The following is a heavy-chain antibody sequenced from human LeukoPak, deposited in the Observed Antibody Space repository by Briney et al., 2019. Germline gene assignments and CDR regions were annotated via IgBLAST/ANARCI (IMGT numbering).Heavy chain of an antibody. D-gene: IGHD1-1*01. V-gene: IGHV3-33*01. J-gene: IGHJ4*02. CDR2: IWYDGSNK. Sequence: PGRSLRLSCAASGFTFSSYGMHWVRRAPGKGLEWVAVIWYDGSNKYYADSVKGRFTISRDNSKNTLYLQMNSLRAEDTAVYYCARVQLGRRPTLGVDYWGQGTLVTVSS. CDR1: GFTFSSYG. CDR3: ARVQLGRRPTLGVDY.